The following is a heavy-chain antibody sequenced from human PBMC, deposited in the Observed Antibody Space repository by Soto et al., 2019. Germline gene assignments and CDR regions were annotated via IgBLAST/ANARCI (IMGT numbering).Heavy chain of an antibody. CDR3: ARGPRSIAANGGHRFDP. D-gene: IGHD6-6*01. V-gene: IGHV4-38-2*01. CDR1: GYSISSGYY. CDR2: IYHSGST. J-gene: IGHJ5*02. Sequence: SETLSLTCAVSGYSISSGYYWGWIRQPPGXGLEWIGSIYHSGSTYYNPSLKSRVTISVDTSKNQFSLKLSSVTAADTAVYYCARGPRSIAANGGHRFDPWGQGTLVTVSS.